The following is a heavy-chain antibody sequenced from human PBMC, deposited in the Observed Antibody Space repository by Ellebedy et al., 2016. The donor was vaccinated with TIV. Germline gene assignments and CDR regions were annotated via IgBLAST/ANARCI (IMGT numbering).Heavy chain of an antibody. CDR3: ASGYCGGDCYSRGWWFDP. CDR1: GGTFSSYT. D-gene: IGHD2-21*02. V-gene: IGHV1-69*13. CDR2: IIPIFGTA. Sequence: ASVKVSXKASGGTFSSYTISWVRQAPGQGLEWMGGIIPIFGTANYAQKFQDRVTITADESTRTAYMELSSLRSEDTAVYYCASGYCGGDCYSRGWWFDPWGQGTLVTVSS. J-gene: IGHJ5*02.